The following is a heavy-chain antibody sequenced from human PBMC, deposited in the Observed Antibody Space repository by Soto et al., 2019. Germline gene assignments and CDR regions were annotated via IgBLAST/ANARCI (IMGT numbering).Heavy chain of an antibody. Sequence: GESLKISCETSGFTFTNYWIVWVRQVPGKGLEWMGLIYPADSDTRYNPSLQGQVTISADTSTNTAFLHWSSLSASDSATYFCARTGRSGLRWLDFFDPWGQGTLVTVSS. V-gene: IGHV5-51*01. CDR2: IYPADSDT. J-gene: IGHJ5*02. CDR1: GFTFTNYW. CDR3: ARTGRSGLRWLDFFDP. D-gene: IGHD4-17*01.